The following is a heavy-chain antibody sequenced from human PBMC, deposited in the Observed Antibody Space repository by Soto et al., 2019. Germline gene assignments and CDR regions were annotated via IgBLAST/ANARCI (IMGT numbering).Heavy chain of an antibody. Sequence: GGSLRLSCAASGFTVSSNYMSWVRQAPGKGLEWVSAIYSGGSTYYADSVKGRFTISRDNSKNTLYLQMNSLRAEDTAVYYCARNYDDSSGYYYGGAFDIWGQGTMVTVSS. CDR3: ARNYDDSSGYYYGGAFDI. CDR2: IYSGGST. V-gene: IGHV3-66*01. J-gene: IGHJ3*02. D-gene: IGHD3-22*01. CDR1: GFTVSSNY.